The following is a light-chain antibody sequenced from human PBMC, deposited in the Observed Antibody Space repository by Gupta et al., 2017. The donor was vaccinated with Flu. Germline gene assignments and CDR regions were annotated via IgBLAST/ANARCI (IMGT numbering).Light chain of an antibody. J-gene: IGLJ1*01. CDR3: QSYDNSLSGFYV. CDR1: SSNIWADYD. Sequence: TISCTGSSSNIWADYDVHWYQHIPGTAPKLLMYGNNNRPSGVPDRFSASKSGTSASLAITGLQAEDEADYYCQSYDNSLSGFYVFGTGTTVTVL. V-gene: IGLV1-40*01. CDR2: GNN.